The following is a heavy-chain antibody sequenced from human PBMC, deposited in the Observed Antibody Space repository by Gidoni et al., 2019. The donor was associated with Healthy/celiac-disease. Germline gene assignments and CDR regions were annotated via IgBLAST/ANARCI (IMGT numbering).Heavy chain of an antibody. J-gene: IGHJ4*02. D-gene: IGHD2-8*02. CDR3: AREADCTGGVCYGSGYFDY. V-gene: IGHV4-59*01. CDR2: IYYSGST. CDR1: GGSISSYS. Sequence: QVQLQESGPGLVKPSETLSLTCTVSGGSISSYSWSWIRQPPGKGLEWIGYIYYSGSTNYNPSLKSRVTISVDTSKNQFSLKLSSVTAADTAVYYCAREADCTGGVCYGSGYFDYWGQGTLVTVSS.